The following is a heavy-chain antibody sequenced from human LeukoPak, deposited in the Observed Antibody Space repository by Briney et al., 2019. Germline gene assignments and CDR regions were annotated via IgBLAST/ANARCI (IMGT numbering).Heavy chain of an antibody. V-gene: IGHV4-34*01. CDR3: ARAGVIVGASTSLFDY. CDR2: INHSGST. J-gene: IGHJ4*02. Sequence: SSETLSLTCAVYGGSFSGCYWSWIRQPPGKGLEWIWEINHSGSTNYNPSLKSRVTISVDTSKNQFSLKLSSVTAADTAVYYCARAGVIVGASTSLFDYWGQGTLVTVSS. D-gene: IGHD1-26*01. CDR1: GGSFSGCY.